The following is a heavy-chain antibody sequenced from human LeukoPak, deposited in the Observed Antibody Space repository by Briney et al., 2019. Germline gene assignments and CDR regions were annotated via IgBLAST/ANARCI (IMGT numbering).Heavy chain of an antibody. CDR1: GYTFTTYY. J-gene: IGHJ4*02. D-gene: IGHD2-21*02. Sequence: ASVKVSCKASGYTFTTYYIHWVRQAPGQGLEWMGIINPSGGSTSYAQKFQGRVTMTRDTSTSTVYMELSSLRSEDTAVYYCAREVHYCGGDCPPFDYWGQGTLVTVSS. V-gene: IGHV1-46*01. CDR3: AREVHYCGGDCPPFDY. CDR2: INPSGGST.